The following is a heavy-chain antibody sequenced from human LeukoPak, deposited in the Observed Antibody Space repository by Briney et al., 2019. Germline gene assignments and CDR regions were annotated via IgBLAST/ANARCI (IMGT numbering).Heavy chain of an antibody. V-gene: IGHV3-23*01. CDR3: ATEKDSYGYFDY. CDR1: GFTCSSYW. Sequence: QSGGSLRLSCAASGFTCSSYWMHCIRQARSTYYPDSVKGRFTISRDNSKNTLYLQMNSLRAEDTAIYYCATEKDSYGYFDYWGQGTLVTVSS. D-gene: IGHD4-17*01. J-gene: IGHJ4*02. CDR2: ST.